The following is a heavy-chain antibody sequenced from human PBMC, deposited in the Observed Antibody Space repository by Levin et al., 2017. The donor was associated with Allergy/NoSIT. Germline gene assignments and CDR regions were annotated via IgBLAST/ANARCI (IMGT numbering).Heavy chain of an antibody. CDR3: ARDSGGLLDY. CDR1: GDTVSSTSVS. V-gene: IGHV6-1*01. Sequence: PSETLSLTCAISGDTVSSTSVSWNWIRLSPSRGLQWLGRTYYRSKWSKGYAPSVKSRITINPDTSKNQFSLQLNSVTPEDTAVYYCARDSGGLLDYWGQGTLVTVSS. J-gene: IGHJ4*02. CDR2: TYYRSKWSK. D-gene: IGHD2-15*01.